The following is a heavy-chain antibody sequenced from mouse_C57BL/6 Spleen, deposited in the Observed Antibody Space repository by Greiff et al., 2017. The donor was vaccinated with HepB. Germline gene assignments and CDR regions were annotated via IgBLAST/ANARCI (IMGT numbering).Heavy chain of an antibody. Sequence: VQRVESGAELAKPGASVTLSCKASGYTFTSYWMHWVKQRPGQGLEWIGYINPSSGYTKYNQKFKDKATFSADKSSSTAYMQLSSLTYEDSAVYYCASGAAQAMDYWGQGTSDTVSS. CDR3: ASGAAQAMDY. CDR2: INPSSGYT. J-gene: IGHJ4*01. D-gene: IGHD3-2*02. CDR1: GYTFTSYW. V-gene: IGHV1-7*01.